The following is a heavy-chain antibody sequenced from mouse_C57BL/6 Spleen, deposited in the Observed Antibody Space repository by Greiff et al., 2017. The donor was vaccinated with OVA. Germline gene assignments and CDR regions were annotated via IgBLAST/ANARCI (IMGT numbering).Heavy chain of an antibody. V-gene: IGHV1-63*01. CDR1: GYTFTNYW. J-gene: IGHJ3*01. CDR3: AREGYDGYTRFAY. CDR2: IYPGGGYT. D-gene: IGHD2-3*01. Sequence: VKLMESGAELVRPGTSVKMSCKASGYTFTNYWIGWAQQRPGHGLEWIGDIYPGGGYTNYNEKFKGKATLTADKSYSTAYMQFSSLTSEDSAIYYCAREGYDGYTRFAYWGQGTLVTVSA.